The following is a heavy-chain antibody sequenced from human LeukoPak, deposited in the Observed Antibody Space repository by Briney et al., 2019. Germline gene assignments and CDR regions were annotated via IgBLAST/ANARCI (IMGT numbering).Heavy chain of an antibody. CDR3: AKDYCSGDSCYPGTY. J-gene: IGHJ4*02. D-gene: IGHD2-15*01. V-gene: IGHV3-9*01. Sequence: GGSLRLSCAASGFTFDDYAMHWVRQAPGKGLEWVSGISWNSGSIGYADSVKGRFTIFRDNSKNTLYMQMNSLRAEDTAVYYCAKDYCSGDSCYPGTYWGQGTLVTVSS. CDR1: GFTFDDYA. CDR2: ISWNSGSI.